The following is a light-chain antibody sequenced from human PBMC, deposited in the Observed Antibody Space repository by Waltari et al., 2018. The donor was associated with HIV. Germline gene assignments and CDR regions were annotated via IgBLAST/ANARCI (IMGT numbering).Light chain of an antibody. CDR3: QVCDGRIMI. CDR2: QDV. J-gene: IGLJ2*01. V-gene: IGLV3-1*01. Sequence: SYVVSQPPSVSVSPGQTATLSCSGDNLGDRYVCWYQQKSGQSPLQIIYQDVKRRSGIPERFSAFNSGNTATLTISGTQGVDEADYFCQVCDGRIMIFGGGTKLTVL. CDR1: NLGDRY.